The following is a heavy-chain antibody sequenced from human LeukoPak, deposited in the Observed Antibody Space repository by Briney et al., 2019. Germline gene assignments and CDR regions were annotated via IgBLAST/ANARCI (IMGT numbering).Heavy chain of an antibody. CDR2: INHSGST. Sequence: SETLSLTCAVYGGSFSGYYWSWVRQPPGKGLEWIGEINHSGSTNYNPSLKSRVTISVDTSKNQFSLKLSSVTAADTAVYYCERGRAGYCSSTSCWGRSFDIWGQGTMVTVSS. CDR3: ERGRAGYCSSTSCWGRSFDI. CDR1: GGSFSGYY. D-gene: IGHD2-2*03. V-gene: IGHV4-34*01. J-gene: IGHJ3*02.